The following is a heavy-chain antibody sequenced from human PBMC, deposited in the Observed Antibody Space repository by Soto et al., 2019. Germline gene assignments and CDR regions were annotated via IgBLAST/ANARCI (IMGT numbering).Heavy chain of an antibody. V-gene: IGHV4-59*01. CDR1: GGSISSYY. Sequence: SETLSLTCTVSGGSISSYYWSWIRQPPGKGLEWIGYFYCSGSTNYNPSLRSRVTISVDTSKNQFSLKLSSVTAADTAVYYCARGTLTSYFDYWGQGTLVTVSS. CDR2: FYCSGST. CDR3: ARGTLTSYFDY. J-gene: IGHJ4*02.